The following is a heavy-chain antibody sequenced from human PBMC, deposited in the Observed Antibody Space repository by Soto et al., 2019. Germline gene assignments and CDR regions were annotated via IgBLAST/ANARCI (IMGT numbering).Heavy chain of an antibody. V-gene: IGHV4-4*02. CDR2: IYHSGST. Sequence: QVQLQESGPGLVKPSGTLSLTCAVSGGSISSSNWWSWVRQPPGKGLEWIGEIYHSGSTNYNPSLKSRVTIKLDKSKNQLSLKLSSVTAADTAVYYCAREDGDSSGWFVYWGQGTLVTVSS. J-gene: IGHJ5*01. D-gene: IGHD6-19*01. CDR1: GGSISSSNW. CDR3: AREDGDSSGWFVY.